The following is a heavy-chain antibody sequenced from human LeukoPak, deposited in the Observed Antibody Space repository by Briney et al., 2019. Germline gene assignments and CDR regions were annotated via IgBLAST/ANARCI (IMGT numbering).Heavy chain of an antibody. CDR2: INPNSGDT. V-gene: IGHV1-2*06. D-gene: IGHD1-26*01. J-gene: IGHJ4*02. CDR1: GYTFTGYH. Sequence: ASVKVSCKASGYTFTGYHMHWVRQAPGQGLEWMGRINPNSGDTNYAQNFQGRVTMTRDTSISTAYMELSRLRSDDTAVYYCAKGGSYFGRFDYWGQGTLVTVSS. CDR3: AKGGSYFGRFDY.